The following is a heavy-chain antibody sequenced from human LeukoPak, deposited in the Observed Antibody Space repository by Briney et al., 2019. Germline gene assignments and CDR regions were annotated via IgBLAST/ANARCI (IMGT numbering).Heavy chain of an antibody. CDR2: VWFDGSNK. J-gene: IGHJ4*02. CDR3: AREHGSVLGDY. CDR1: GFTFSSNG. V-gene: IGHV3-33*01. D-gene: IGHD3-10*01. Sequence: GRSLRLSCAASGFTFSSNGMHWVRQAPGKGLEWVAVVWFDGSNKYYADSVKGRFTISRDNSKNTLYLQMNSLRAEDTAVYYCAREHGSVLGDYWGQGTLVTVSS.